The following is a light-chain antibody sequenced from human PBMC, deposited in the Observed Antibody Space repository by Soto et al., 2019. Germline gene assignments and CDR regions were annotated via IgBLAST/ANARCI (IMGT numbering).Light chain of an antibody. Sequence: QSVLTQPPSVSGSPGQSVTISCTGTSSDVGSYNRVSWYQQPPGTAPKLMIYEVSNRPSGVPDRFSGSKSDNTASLTISGLQAEDEADYYCSFYTRRSTWVFGGGTKLTVL. CDR3: SFYTRRSTWV. V-gene: IGLV2-18*01. CDR1: SSDVGSYNR. J-gene: IGLJ3*02. CDR2: EVS.